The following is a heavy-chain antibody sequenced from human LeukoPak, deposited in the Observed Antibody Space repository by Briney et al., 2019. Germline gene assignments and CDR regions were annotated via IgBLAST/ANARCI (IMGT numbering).Heavy chain of an antibody. CDR2: IKQDGSEK. D-gene: IGHD2-2*01. Sequence: GGSLRLSCAASGFTFSSYWMSWVRQAPGKGLEWVANIKQDGSEKYYVDSVKGRFTISRGNAKNSLYLQMNSLRAEDTAVYYCARDRGYCSSTSCPSLDYWGQGTLVTVSS. V-gene: IGHV3-7*03. CDR3: ARDRGYCSSTSCPSLDY. CDR1: GFTFSSYW. J-gene: IGHJ4*02.